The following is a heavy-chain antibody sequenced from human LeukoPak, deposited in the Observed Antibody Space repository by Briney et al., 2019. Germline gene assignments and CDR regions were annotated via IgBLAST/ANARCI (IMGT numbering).Heavy chain of an antibody. CDR2: IKQDGSEI. J-gene: IGHJ5*01. V-gene: IGHV3-7*05. CDR3: ARGFIINPNWFDS. D-gene: IGHD3-10*01. CDR1: GFTFSTYW. Sequence: GGSPRLSCEASGFTFSTYWMTWVRQAPGRGLEWVANIKQDGSEIFYVDSVRGRFTISRDNAKNSLFLHMNSLRAEDTAVYYCARGFIINPNWFDSWGQGTMVTVSS.